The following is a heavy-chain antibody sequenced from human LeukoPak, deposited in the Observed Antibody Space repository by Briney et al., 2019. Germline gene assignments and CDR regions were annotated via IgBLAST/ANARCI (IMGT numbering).Heavy chain of an antibody. CDR3: ARDRPDIVVVPAAIDYYYYYMDV. CDR1: GGTFSSYA. Sequence: ASVKVSCKASGGTFSSYAISWVRQAPGQGLEWMGGIIPIFGTANYAQKFQGRVTITADESTSTATMELSSLRSEDTAVYYCARDRPDIVVVPAAIDYYYYYMDVWGKGTTVTVSS. J-gene: IGHJ6*03. D-gene: IGHD2-2*02. V-gene: IGHV1-69*13. CDR2: IIPIFGTA.